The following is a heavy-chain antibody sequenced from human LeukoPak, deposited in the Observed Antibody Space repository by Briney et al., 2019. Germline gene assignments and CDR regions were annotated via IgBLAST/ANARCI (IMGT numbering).Heavy chain of an antibody. CDR2: ISGSGDST. CDR1: GFTFSSYA. D-gene: IGHD3-22*01. V-gene: IGHV3-23*01. CDR3: AKKSYYYGSTGYYDY. Sequence: GGSLRLPCAVSGFTFSSYAMSWVRQAPGKGLEWVSGISGSGDSTYYADSVKGRFTISRDNSKNTLCLQMNSLRAEDTAVYYCAKKSYYYGSTGYYDYWGQGTLVTVSS. J-gene: IGHJ4*02.